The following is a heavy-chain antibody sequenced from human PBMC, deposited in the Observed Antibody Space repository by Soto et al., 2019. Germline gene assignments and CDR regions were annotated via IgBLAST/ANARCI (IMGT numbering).Heavy chain of an antibody. Sequence: QVQLVQSGAEVRKPGASVKVTCEASGGTSNTYSINWVRQAPGRGLEWVGQIVPRYDSVNYAENFQGRVTITADKSTKTAYMELTSLRSEDTALYFCATWRSYSGSYCFDYWGQGTLVTVSS. CDR3: ATWRSYSGSYCFDY. V-gene: IGHV1-69*06. D-gene: IGHD1-26*01. CDR2: IVPRYDSV. CDR1: GGTSNTYS. J-gene: IGHJ4*02.